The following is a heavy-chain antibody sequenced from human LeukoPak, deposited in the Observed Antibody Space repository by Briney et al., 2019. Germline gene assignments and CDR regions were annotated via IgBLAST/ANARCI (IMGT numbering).Heavy chain of an antibody. CDR1: GGSISSSNYY. V-gene: IGHV4-39*07. CDR3: ARVGRYYYGSGSYSNY. D-gene: IGHD3-10*01. J-gene: IGHJ4*02. Sequence: SETLFLTCTVSGGSISSSNYYWGWVRQPPGKGLEWIGSIYYSGSTYYNPSLKSRVIISVDTSKNQFSLKLSSVTAADTAVYYCARVGRYYYGSGSYSNYWGQGTLVTVSS. CDR2: IYYSGST.